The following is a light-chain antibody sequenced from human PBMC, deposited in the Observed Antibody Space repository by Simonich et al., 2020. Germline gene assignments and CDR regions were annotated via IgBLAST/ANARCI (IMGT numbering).Light chain of an antibody. CDR2: KAS. Sequence: DIQLTQSPSTLSASVGDRVTITCRASQSISSWLAWYQQKPGKARKHLFYKASTLESGVPSRFSGSGSGTEFTLTISSLQPDVFATDYCQQYNKGYTFGQGTKLEIK. CDR3: QQYNKGYT. V-gene: IGKV1-5*03. CDR1: QSISSW. J-gene: IGKJ2*01.